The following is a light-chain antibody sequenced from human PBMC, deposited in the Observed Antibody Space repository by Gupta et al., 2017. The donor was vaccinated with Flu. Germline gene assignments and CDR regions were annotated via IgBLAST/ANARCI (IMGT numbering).Light chain of an antibody. V-gene: IGLV3-1*01. J-gene: IGLJ2*01. CDR3: QAWDSSTGV. Sequence: PGQTAVITCSGDKLGDKFACWYQQRPGQYPVLVIYKDKKRPSGIPERFSGSNSGNTATLTISGTQPMDEADYYCQAWDSSTGVFGGGTKVTVL. CDR2: KDK. CDR1: KLGDKF.